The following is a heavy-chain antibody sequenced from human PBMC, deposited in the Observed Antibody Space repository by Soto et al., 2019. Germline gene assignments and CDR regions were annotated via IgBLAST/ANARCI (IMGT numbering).Heavy chain of an antibody. CDR3: ARDLGSLYDSSAEYYFDY. V-gene: IGHV3-30-3*01. J-gene: IGHJ4*02. CDR2: ISYDGSNK. CDR1: GFTFSSYA. D-gene: IGHD3-22*01. Sequence: PGGSLRLSCAASGFTFSSYAMHWVRQAPGKGLEWVAVISYDGSNKYYADSVKGRFTISRDNSKSTLYLQMNSLRAEDTAVYYCARDLGSLYDSSAEYYFDYWGQGTLVTVSS.